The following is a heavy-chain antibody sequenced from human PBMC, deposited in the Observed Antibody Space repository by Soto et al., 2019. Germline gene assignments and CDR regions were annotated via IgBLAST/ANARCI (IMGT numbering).Heavy chain of an antibody. CDR1: GGSISSGGYY. CDR2: IYYSGST. D-gene: IGHD3-3*01. V-gene: IGHV4-31*03. CDR3: ERPPGTSGYFDY. Sequence: PSETLSLTCTVSGGSISSGGYYWSWIRQHPGKGLEWIGYIYYSGSTYYNPSLKSRVTISVDTSKNQFSLKLSSVTAADTAVYYSERPPGTSGYFDYWGQGTLVTVSS. J-gene: IGHJ4*02.